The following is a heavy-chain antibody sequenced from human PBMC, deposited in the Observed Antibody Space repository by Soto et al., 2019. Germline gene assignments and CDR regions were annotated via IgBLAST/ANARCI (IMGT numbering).Heavy chain of an antibody. Sequence: ASVTVSRRASVYTCTSYQIHWVRPAAGQGLEGIGLINPSGSSKSYAQKFQGRVTMTRDTSTSTVYMELSSLRSEDTAVYYCARDKGVLLWFGELLRGGERDGWGQGTTVNVSS. CDR3: ARDKGVLLWFGELLRGGERDG. CDR1: VYTCTSYQ. D-gene: IGHD3-10*01. J-gene: IGHJ6*02. CDR2: INPSGSSK. V-gene: IGHV1-46*01.